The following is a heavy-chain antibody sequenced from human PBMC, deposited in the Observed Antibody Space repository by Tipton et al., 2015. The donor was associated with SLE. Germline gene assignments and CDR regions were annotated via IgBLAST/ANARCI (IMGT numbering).Heavy chain of an antibody. J-gene: IGHJ5*02. V-gene: IGHV4-39*07. CDR3: ARDRGYYYDSSGYLNWFDP. CDR2: IYYSGST. Sequence: TLSLTCTVSGGSISSSTYYWGWIRQPPGKGLEWIGSIYYSGSTNYNPSLKSRVTMSVDTSKNQFSLKLSSVTAADTAVYYCARDRGYYYDSSGYLNWFDPWGQGTLVTVSS. D-gene: IGHD3-22*01. CDR1: GGSISSSTYY.